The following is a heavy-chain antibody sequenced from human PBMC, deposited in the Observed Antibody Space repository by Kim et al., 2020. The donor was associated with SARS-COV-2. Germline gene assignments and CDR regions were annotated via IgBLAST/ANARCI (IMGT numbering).Heavy chain of an antibody. D-gene: IGHD3-22*01. CDR2: IYHSGST. CDR3: ARDRFYDSSGHGPLYGMDV. Sequence: SETLSLTCAVSGGSISSSNWWSWVRQPPGKGLEWIGEIYHSGSTNYNPSLKSRVTISVDKSKNQFSLKLSSVTAADTAVYYCARDRFYDSSGHGPLYGMDVWGQGTTVAVSS. J-gene: IGHJ6*02. V-gene: IGHV4-4*02. CDR1: GGSISSSNW.